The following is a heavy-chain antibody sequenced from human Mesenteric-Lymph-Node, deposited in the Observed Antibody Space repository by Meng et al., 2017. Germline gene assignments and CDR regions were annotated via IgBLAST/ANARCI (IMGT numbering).Heavy chain of an antibody. D-gene: IGHD3-9*01. CDR2: ISAYNGNT. V-gene: IGHV1-18*01. CDR3: ARGHILTGTYYFDY. Sequence: ASVKVSCKASGYTFTSYDINWVRQATGQGLEWMGWISAYNGNTNYAQKLQGRVTMTTDTSTSTAYMELRSLRSDDTAVYYCARGHILTGTYYFDYWGQGTLVTVSS. CDR1: GYTFTSYD. J-gene: IGHJ4*02.